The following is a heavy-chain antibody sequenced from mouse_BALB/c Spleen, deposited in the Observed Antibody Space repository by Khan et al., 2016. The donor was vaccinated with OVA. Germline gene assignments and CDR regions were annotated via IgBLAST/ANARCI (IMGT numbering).Heavy chain of an antibody. CDR2: ISYSGDT. CDR1: GNSITSGYA. Sequence: EVQLVESGPGLVKPSQSLSLTCTVTGNSITSGYAWNWIRQFPGNKLEWMGYISYSGDTSYIPSLKSRISITRDTSKNRFFLQLNSVTTEDTATYYCARGNYYGYYFDYWGQGTTLTVSS. J-gene: IGHJ2*01. D-gene: IGHD1-1*01. V-gene: IGHV3-2*02. CDR3: ARGNYYGYYFDY.